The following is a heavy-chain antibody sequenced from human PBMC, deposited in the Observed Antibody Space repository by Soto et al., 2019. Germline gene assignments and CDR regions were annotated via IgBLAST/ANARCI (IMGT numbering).Heavy chain of an antibody. CDR1: GYSFTPYW. D-gene: IGHD2-2*02. CDR2: IYPGDSDT. Sequence: GESLTISCTCSGYSFTPYWIGWVRQMPGKGLEWMGIIYPGDSDTRYSPSFQGQVTISADKSISTAYLQWSSLKASDTAMYYCATGGYCSSTSCYNFFDYWGQGTLVTVSS. CDR3: ATGGYCSSTSCYNFFDY. J-gene: IGHJ4*02. V-gene: IGHV5-51*01.